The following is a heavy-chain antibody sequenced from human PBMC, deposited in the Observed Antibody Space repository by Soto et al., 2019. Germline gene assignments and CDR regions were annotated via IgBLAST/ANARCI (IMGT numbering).Heavy chain of an antibody. Sequence: GGSLRLSCIASGFTFGDYAMSWFRQAPGKGREWVGFIRSKAYGGTTEYAASVKGRFTISRDDSKSIAYLQMNSLKTEDTAVYYCTTREQLVNWFDPWGQGTLVTVSS. CDR3: TTREQLVNWFDP. D-gene: IGHD6-6*01. V-gene: IGHV3-49*03. CDR1: GFTFGDYA. CDR2: IRSKAYGGTT. J-gene: IGHJ5*02.